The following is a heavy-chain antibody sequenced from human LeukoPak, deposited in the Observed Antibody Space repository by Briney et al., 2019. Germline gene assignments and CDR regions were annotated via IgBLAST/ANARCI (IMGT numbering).Heavy chain of an antibody. CDR2: INAGNGNT. J-gene: IGHJ5*02. CDR3: ARVMRAAQPWFDP. Sequence: ASVKVSCKASGYTFTSYAMHWVRQAPGQRLEWMGWINAGNGNTKYSQEFQGRVTITRDTSTSTAYMELRSLRSDDTAVYYCARVMRAAQPWFDPWGQGTLVTVSS. CDR1: GYTFTSYA. V-gene: IGHV1-3*01. D-gene: IGHD6-6*01.